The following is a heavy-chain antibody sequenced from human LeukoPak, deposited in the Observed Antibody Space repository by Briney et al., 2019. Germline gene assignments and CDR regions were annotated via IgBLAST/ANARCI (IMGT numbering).Heavy chain of an antibody. D-gene: IGHD1-26*01. Sequence: SETLSFTCTVSAGSISSSSYYWGWIRQPPGKGLEWIGSIDYTGSTYNNPSLESRVTISLDTSKNQFSLKLSSVTAADTAEYYCARRSGRQGWFDRWGEGGLVSVCS. CDR3: ARRSGRQGWFDR. J-gene: IGHJ5*02. CDR1: AGSISSSSYY. CDR2: IDYTGST. V-gene: IGHV4-39*01.